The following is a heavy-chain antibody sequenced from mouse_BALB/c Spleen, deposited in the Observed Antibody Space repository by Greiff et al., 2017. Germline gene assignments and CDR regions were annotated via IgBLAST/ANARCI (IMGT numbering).Heavy chain of an antibody. CDR2: IWAGGST. V-gene: IGHV2-9*02. CDR3: ARDLWLRYYAMDY. J-gene: IGHJ4*01. D-gene: IGHD2-2*01. CDR1: GFSLTSYG. Sequence: VQLQQSGPGLVAPSQSLSITCTVSGFSLTSYGVHWVRQPPGKGLEWLGVIWAGGSTNYNSALMSRLSISKDNSKSQVFLKMNSLQTDDTAMYYCARDLWLRYYAMDYWGQGTSVTVSS.